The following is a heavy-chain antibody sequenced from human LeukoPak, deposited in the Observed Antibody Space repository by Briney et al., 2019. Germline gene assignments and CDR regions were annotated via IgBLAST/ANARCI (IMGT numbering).Heavy chain of an antibody. Sequence: GASVKVSCKASGYTFTGYYIHWVRQAPGQGLEWVGWINPNSGGTNYAQKFQGRVTMTRGTSISTAYMELTRLRSDDTAVYYCARDTAMVTYWFDPWGQGTLVTVSS. CDR2: INPNSGGT. J-gene: IGHJ5*02. V-gene: IGHV1-2*02. CDR3: ARDTAMVTYWFDP. D-gene: IGHD5-18*01. CDR1: GYTFTGYY.